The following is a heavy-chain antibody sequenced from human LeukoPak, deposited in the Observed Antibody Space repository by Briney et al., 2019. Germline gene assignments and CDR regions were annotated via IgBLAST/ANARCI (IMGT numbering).Heavy chain of an antibody. CDR1: GYSFTQYW. Sequence: GESLKISCKGSGYSFTQYWIGWVRSMPGSGLEWMGIIYPSDSDTRYSPSFQGQVTISAAKSINTAYLQWSSLKASDTAMYYCARQRDSGYDFDYWGQGTLVTVSS. V-gene: IGHV5-51*01. CDR3: ARQRDSGYDFDY. D-gene: IGHD5-12*01. CDR2: IYPSDSDT. J-gene: IGHJ4*02.